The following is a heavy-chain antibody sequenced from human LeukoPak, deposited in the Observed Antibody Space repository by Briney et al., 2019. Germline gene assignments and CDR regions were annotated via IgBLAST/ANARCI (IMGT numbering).Heavy chain of an antibody. J-gene: IGHJ5*02. CDR1: GGSISSRGCY. Sequence: PSETLSLTCTVSGGSISSRGCYWGWIRQPPGKGLQCIGNIYYSGSTYYNPSLKSRVTISVDTSKNQFSLKLSSVTAADTAVYYCSESRRSFDWFDPWGQGTLVTVSS. CDR3: SESRRSFDWFDP. CDR2: IYYSGST. D-gene: IGHD3-9*01. V-gene: IGHV4-39*01.